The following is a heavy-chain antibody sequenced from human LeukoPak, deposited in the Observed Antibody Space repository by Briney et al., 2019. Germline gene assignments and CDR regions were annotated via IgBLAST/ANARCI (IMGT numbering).Heavy chain of an antibody. CDR2: IYYRGST. V-gene: IGHV4-59*01. D-gene: IGHD6-13*01. Sequence: SETLSLTCTVSGGSISSYYWSWIRQPPGKGLEWIGYIYYRGSTNDNPSLKSRVTISVDTSKKQFSLKLSSVTAADTAVYYCGAGTGGYFDYWGQGTLVTVSS. CDR1: GGSISSYY. CDR3: GAGTGGYFDY. J-gene: IGHJ4*02.